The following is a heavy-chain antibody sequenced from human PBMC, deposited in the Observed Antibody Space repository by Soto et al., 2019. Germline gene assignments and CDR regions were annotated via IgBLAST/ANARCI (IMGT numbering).Heavy chain of an antibody. V-gene: IGHV4-59*01. D-gene: IGHD3-10*01. J-gene: IGHJ6*02. Sequence: SETLSLTRTVSGGSISTDYWSWIRQPPGKGLEWIGYIYYSGSPNYNPSLKSRVTISVDTSKNQSSLKLSSVSAADTAVYYCARGYYGSGSYSAYYFFGIDVWGQGTTVTVS. CDR2: IYYSGSP. CDR3: ARGYYGSGSYSAYYFFGIDV. CDR1: GGSISTDY.